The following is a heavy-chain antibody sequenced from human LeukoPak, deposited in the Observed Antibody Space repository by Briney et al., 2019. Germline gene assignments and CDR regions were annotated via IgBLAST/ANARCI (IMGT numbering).Heavy chain of an antibody. Sequence: PGGSLILSCAASGFTFSRFAMSWVRQAPGKGLEWVSGISGSGDSTYYADSVKGRFTISRDNSKNTLYLQMSGLRAEDTAVYYCATYRRGYHDSSESYYFDYWGQGTLVTVSS. CDR1: GFTFSRFA. D-gene: IGHD3-22*01. V-gene: IGHV3-23*01. J-gene: IGHJ4*02. CDR3: ATYRRGYHDSSESYYFDY. CDR2: ISGSGDST.